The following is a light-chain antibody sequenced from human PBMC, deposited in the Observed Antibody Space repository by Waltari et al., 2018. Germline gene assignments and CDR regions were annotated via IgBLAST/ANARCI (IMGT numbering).Light chain of an antibody. J-gene: IGKJ4*01. CDR1: QSVLYSSNNKNY. CDR3: QQYYSTPF. Sequence: DIVMTQSPDSLAVSLGERATINCKSSQSVLYSSNNKNYLAWYQQKPGQPPKLLIYWASTREAGVPDRFSRSGAGTDFTLTSSSLQAEDVAVYYCQQYYSTPFFGGGTKVEIK. CDR2: WAS. V-gene: IGKV4-1*01.